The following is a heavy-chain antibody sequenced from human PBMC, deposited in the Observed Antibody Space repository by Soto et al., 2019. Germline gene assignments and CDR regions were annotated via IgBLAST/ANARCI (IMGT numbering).Heavy chain of an antibody. CDR1: GFTFSSYT. Sequence: PGGSLRLSCAASGFTFSSYTMAWVRQAPGKGLEWVSSISGSGGSPNYADSVQGRFTISRDNYKNTLYLQMNSLRAEDTAVYYCARDPLGYCSGGSCYFGAFDIWGQGTMVT. CDR2: ISGSGGSP. D-gene: IGHD2-15*01. V-gene: IGHV3-23*01. J-gene: IGHJ3*02. CDR3: ARDPLGYCSGGSCYFGAFDI.